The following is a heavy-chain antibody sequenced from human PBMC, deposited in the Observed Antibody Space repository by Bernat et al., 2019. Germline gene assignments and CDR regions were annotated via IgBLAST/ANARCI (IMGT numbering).Heavy chain of an antibody. J-gene: IGHJ6*03. CDR2: IYHTGTA. D-gene: IGHD3-16*01. Sequence: QVQLQESGPGVVEPSGPMSLTCTVSGDSISTYYWSWLRQSPGKGLEWIGYIYHTGTAHHNPALRSRVTMSVDTSKNQYTLKLSSLTAADTAIYYCARDTGGVGYMDVWGKGTSVTVSS. V-gene: IGHV4-59*01. CDR1: GDSISTYY. CDR3: ARDTGGVGYMDV.